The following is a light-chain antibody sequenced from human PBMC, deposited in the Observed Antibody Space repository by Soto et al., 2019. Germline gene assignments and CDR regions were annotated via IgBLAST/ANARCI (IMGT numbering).Light chain of an antibody. Sequence: DIVMTQSPATLSVSPGERATLSCRASQSLYSNLAWYQQKPGQAPRLLIYGASTRATGIPARFSGSGSGTEFTLTISSLPSEDFAVYYCQQYSDWPTTFGQGTKVEIK. J-gene: IGKJ1*01. CDR3: QQYSDWPTT. V-gene: IGKV3-15*01. CDR2: GAS. CDR1: QSLYSN.